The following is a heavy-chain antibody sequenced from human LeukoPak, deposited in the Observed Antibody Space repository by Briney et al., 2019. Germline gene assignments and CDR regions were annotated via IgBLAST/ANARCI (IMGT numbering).Heavy chain of an antibody. CDR2: ISASGDNT. CDR1: DGSFSGYY. D-gene: IGHD3-10*01. Sequence: ETLSLTCAVYDGSFSGYYWSWVRQAPGKGLEWVSTISASGDNTYYADSVKGRFTISRDNSKKKLYLQMNSLRAEDTAVYYCAKGYYGSGTYGWFDPWGQGTLVTVSS. CDR3: AKGYYGSGTYGWFDP. V-gene: IGHV3-23*01. J-gene: IGHJ5*02.